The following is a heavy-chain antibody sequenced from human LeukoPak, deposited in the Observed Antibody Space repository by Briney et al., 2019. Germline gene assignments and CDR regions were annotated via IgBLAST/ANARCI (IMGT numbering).Heavy chain of an antibody. Sequence: PGGSLRLSCAASGFTFDDYAMHWVRQAPGKGMEWDSLVSGDGGSTYYADSVKRRFTISRHNSKNSLYLQINSLRTEDTALYYCAKDFSGYSSPVGEYYFDYWGQGTLVTVSS. CDR2: VSGDGGST. J-gene: IGHJ4*02. D-gene: IGHD3-16*01. V-gene: IGHV3-43*02. CDR3: AKDFSGYSSPVGEYYFDY. CDR1: GFTFDDYA.